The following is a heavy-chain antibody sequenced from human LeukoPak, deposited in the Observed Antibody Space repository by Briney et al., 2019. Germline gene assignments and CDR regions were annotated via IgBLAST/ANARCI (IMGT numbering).Heavy chain of an antibody. D-gene: IGHD6-13*01. CDR3: ARAAAGPFDY. CDR1: GGSFSGYY. CDR2: INHSGST. Sequence: SETLSLTCAVYGGSFSGYYWSWIRQPPGKGLEWIGEINHSGSTNYNPSLKSRVTISVDTSKNQFSLKLSSVSAADTAVYYCARAAAGPFDYWGQGTLVTVSS. J-gene: IGHJ4*02. V-gene: IGHV4-34*01.